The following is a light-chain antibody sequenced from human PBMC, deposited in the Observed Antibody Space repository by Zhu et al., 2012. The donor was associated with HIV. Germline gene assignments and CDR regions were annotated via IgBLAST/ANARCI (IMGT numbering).Light chain of an antibody. CDR3: HQYNNWPPT. V-gene: IGKV3-15*01. CDR1: QSVSTN. Sequence: ETVMTQSPATLSVSPGERGTLSCRASQSVSTNLAWYQQKPGQVPRLLIYRASDKAIGILDRFSGSGSGTEFTLTISSLQSEDFAVYYCHQYNNWPPTFGQGTKVEIK. J-gene: IGKJ1*01. CDR2: RAS.